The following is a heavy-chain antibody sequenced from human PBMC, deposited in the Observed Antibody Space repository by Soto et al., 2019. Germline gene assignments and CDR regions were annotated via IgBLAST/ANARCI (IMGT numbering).Heavy chain of an antibody. V-gene: IGHV4-59*01. D-gene: IGHD1-1*01. Sequence: LSLTCTVSGGSISSYYWSWIRQPPGKGLEWIGYIYYSGSTNYNPSLKSRVTISVDTSKNQFSLKLSSVTAADTAVYYCARAPYWNTKVDYGMDVWGQGTTVTVSS. J-gene: IGHJ6*02. CDR3: ARAPYWNTKVDYGMDV. CDR2: IYYSGST. CDR1: GGSISSYY.